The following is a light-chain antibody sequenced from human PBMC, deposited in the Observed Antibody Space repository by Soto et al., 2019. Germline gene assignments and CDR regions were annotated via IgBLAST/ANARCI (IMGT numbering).Light chain of an antibody. J-gene: IGLJ1*01. Sequence: QSALTQPASVSGSPGQSITISCTGTNSDVGSYIYVSWYQHHPGKVPKLLIYEVTNRPSGVSSRFSGSKSGNTASLTISGLQAEDEADYYCRSYAGSYKVFGTGTKLTVL. CDR1: NSDVGSYIY. V-gene: IGLV2-14*01. CDR3: RSYAGSYKV. CDR2: EVT.